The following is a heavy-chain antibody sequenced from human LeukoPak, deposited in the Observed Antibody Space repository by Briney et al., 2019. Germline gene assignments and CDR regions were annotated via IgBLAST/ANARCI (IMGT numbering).Heavy chain of an antibody. CDR2: IYSGGST. V-gene: IGHV3-53*01. D-gene: IGHD6-13*01. CDR3: VTTTRVGTIAAAGTFDY. Sequence: GGSLRLSCAASGFTVSSNYMSWVRQAPGKGLEWVSVIYSGGSTYYADSVKGRFTISRDNSKNTLYLQMNSLRAEDTVVYYCVTTTRVGTIAAAGTFDYWGQGTLVTVSS. CDR1: GFTVSSNY. J-gene: IGHJ4*02.